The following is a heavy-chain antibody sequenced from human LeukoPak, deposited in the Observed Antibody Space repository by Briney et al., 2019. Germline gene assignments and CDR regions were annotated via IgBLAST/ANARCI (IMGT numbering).Heavy chain of an antibody. D-gene: IGHD1-26*01. Sequence: GGSLRLSCAASGFTFSSYWMSWVRQAPGKGLEWVGRIKSKTDGGTTDYAAPVKGRFTISRDDSKNTLYLQMNSLKTEDTAVYYCTTDLGGSGSYPYYFDYWGQGTLVTVSS. CDR3: TTDLGGSGSYPYYFDY. CDR2: IKSKTDGGTT. J-gene: IGHJ4*02. CDR1: GFTFSSYW. V-gene: IGHV3-15*01.